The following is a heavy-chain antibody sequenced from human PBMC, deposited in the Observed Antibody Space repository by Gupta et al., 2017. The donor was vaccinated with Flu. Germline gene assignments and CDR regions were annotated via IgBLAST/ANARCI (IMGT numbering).Heavy chain of an antibody. CDR1: GFTFGDSW. D-gene: IGHD5-24*01. CDR3: ARNRGWEQFDY. V-gene: IGHV3-7*01. J-gene: IGHJ4*02. CDR2: INQDGSTK. Sequence: EVQLVESGGGLVQPGGSLRRSCAASGFTFGDSWMNWVRQAPGKGLEWVANINQDGSTKNYVDSLKGRFTVSRDNAKNSLYLQMDSLRAEDTAVYFCARNRGWEQFDYWGQGTLVTVSS.